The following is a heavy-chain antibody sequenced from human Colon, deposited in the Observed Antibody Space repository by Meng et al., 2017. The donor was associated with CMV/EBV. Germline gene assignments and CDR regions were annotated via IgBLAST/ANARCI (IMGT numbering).Heavy chain of an antibody. Sequence: GESLKISCATSGFDFNIYAINWVRQAPGKGLEWVSAIVGGGGSRTYYADSVKGRFTISRDNSKSTLYLQINSPRVEDTAVYYCAKREYCSGSSCYTLNYYYYAVDVWGQGTTVTVSS. CDR1: GFDFNIYA. CDR2: IVGGGGSRT. V-gene: IGHV3-23*01. D-gene: IGHD2-15*01. CDR3: AKREYCSGSSCYTLNYYYYAVDV. J-gene: IGHJ6*02.